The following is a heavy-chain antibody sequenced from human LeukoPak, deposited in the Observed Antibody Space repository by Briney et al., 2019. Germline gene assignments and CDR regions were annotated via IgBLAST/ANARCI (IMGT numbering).Heavy chain of an antibody. Sequence: GGSLRLSCAASGFSVSNNYLSWVRQPPGKGLEWVSVIHSGGRTKYADSVRDRFTISRDTAKNTVYLQMNSLRVDDTAAYYCARPGSASGYWVHWGQGTLVTVSS. CDR2: IHSGGRT. CDR1: GFSVSNNY. D-gene: IGHD3-3*01. V-gene: IGHV3-66*01. J-gene: IGHJ4*02. CDR3: ARPGSASGYWVH.